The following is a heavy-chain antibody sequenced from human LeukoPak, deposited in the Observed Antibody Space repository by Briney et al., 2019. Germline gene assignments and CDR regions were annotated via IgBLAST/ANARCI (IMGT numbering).Heavy chain of an antibody. D-gene: IGHD6-19*01. CDR1: GFTFSSYD. CDR3: ARGSSGWSDGTFDY. Sequence: GGSLRLSCAASGFTFSSYDMHWVRQATGKGLEWVSAIGTAGDTYYPGSVKGRFTISRENAKNSLYLQMNSLRAGDTAVYYCARGSSGWSDGTFDYWGQGTLVTVSS. J-gene: IGHJ4*02. CDR2: IGTAGDT. V-gene: IGHV3-13*01.